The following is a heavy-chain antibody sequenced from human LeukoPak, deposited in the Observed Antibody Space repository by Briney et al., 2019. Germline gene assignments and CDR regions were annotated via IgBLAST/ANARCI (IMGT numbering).Heavy chain of an antibody. J-gene: IGHJ4*02. V-gene: IGHV4-38-2*02. CDR2: IYHSGST. Sequence: SETLSLTCTVSGYSISSGCHWGWIRQPPGKGLEWIGGIYHSGSTYYNPSLKSRVTISVDTSKNQFYLKLSSVTAADTAVYYCARIDWVFDYWGQGTLVTVSS. CDR3: ARIDWVFDY. D-gene: IGHD3-9*01. CDR1: GYSISSGCH.